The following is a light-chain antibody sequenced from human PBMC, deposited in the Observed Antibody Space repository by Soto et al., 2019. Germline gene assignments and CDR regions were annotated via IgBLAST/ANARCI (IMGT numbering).Light chain of an antibody. CDR3: QRYNRWPFT. CDR1: QSISSY. Sequence: DIQMTQSPSTLSASVGDRVTITCRASQSISSYLNWYQHKPGKAPNLLIYAATTLQSGVPSRFSGSGSGTEFTLTISSLQSGDFAVYYCQRYNRWPFTFGPGTKVDIK. J-gene: IGKJ3*01. V-gene: IGKV1-39*02. CDR2: AAT.